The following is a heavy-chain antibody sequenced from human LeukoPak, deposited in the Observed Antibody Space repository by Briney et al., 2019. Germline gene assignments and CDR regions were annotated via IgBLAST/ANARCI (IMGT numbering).Heavy chain of an antibody. V-gene: IGHV3-9*01. D-gene: IGHD6-19*01. J-gene: IGHJ4*02. Sequence: PGRSLRLSCAASGFTFDDYAMHWVRQAPGKGLEWVSGISWNSGSIGYAYSVKGRFTISRDNAKNSLYLQMNSLRAEDTALHYCAKDLSIAVAGTISYWGQGTLVTVSS. CDR3: AKDLSIAVAGTISY. CDR1: GFTFDDYA. CDR2: ISWNSGSI.